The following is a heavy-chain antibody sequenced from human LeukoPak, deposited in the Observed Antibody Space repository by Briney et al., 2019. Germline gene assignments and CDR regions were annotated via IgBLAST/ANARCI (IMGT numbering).Heavy chain of an antibody. D-gene: IGHD2-2*01. J-gene: IGHJ3*02. CDR3: ARHPFVVVPAATGAFDI. CDR1: GYSFTNYW. Sequence: GESLKISCKGSGYSFTNYWIGWVRQMPGKGLEWMGIIYPGDSDTRYSPSFQGQVTISADKSISTAYLQWSSLKASDTAMYYCARHPFVVVPAATGAFDIWGQGTMVTVSS. CDR2: IYPGDSDT. V-gene: IGHV5-51*01.